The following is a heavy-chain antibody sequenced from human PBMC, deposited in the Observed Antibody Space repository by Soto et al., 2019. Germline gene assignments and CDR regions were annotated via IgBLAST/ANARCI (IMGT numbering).Heavy chain of an antibody. Sequence: VSLRLSCAASGFNLSIYTMNWVRQAPGKGLEWVSSISGNNVYLYYADSVKGRFTISRDNAKNSLTLQMNSLRAEDTAVYYCARDRCSGGSCYRPYAFDMWGQGTLVTVSS. J-gene: IGHJ3*02. CDR2: ISGNNVYL. CDR1: GFNLSIYT. V-gene: IGHV3-21*01. CDR3: ARDRCSGGSCYRPYAFDM. D-gene: IGHD2-15*01.